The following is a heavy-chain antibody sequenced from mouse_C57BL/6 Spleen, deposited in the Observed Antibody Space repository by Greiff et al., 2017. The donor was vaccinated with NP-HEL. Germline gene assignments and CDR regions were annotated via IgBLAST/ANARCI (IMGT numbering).Heavy chain of an antibody. CDR3: ARLGYYYGSSGYFDV. V-gene: IGHV1-63*01. CDR2: IYPGGGYT. Sequence: VQLQQSGAELVRPGTSVKMSCKASGYTFTNYWIGWAKQRPGHGLEWIGDIYPGGGYTNYNEKFKGKATLTADKSSSTAYMQFSSLTSEDSAIYYCARLGYYYGSSGYFDVWGTGTTVTVSS. D-gene: IGHD1-1*01. J-gene: IGHJ1*03. CDR1: GYTFTNYW.